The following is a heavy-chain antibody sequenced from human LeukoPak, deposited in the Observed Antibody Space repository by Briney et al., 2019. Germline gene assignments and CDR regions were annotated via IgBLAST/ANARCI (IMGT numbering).Heavy chain of an antibody. Sequence: PSETLSLTCTVSGGSISSYYWGWIRQFPGKGLEWIGYIYYSGSTNYNPSLKSRVTISVDTSKNQFSLKLSSVTAADTAVYYCARRKAYDILTGYLFDYWGQGTLVTVSS. CDR2: IYYSGST. D-gene: IGHD3-9*01. CDR1: GGSISSYY. CDR3: ARRKAYDILTGYLFDY. V-gene: IGHV4-59*08. J-gene: IGHJ4*02.